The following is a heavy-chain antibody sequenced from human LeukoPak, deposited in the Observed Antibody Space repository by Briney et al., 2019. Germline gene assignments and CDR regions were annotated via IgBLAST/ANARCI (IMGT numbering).Heavy chain of an antibody. Sequence: SETLSLTCTVSGGSISSYHWSWIRQPPGKGLEWIGYIYYSGSTNYNPSLKSRVTISVDTSKNQFSLKLSSVNAADTAVYYCARGGSNSSWYRYWGQGTLVTVSS. J-gene: IGHJ4*02. CDR1: GGSISSYH. CDR2: IYYSGST. V-gene: IGHV4-59*01. CDR3: ARGGSNSSWYRY. D-gene: IGHD6-13*01.